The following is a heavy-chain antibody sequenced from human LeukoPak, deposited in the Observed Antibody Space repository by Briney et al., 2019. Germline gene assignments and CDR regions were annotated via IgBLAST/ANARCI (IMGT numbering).Heavy chain of an antibody. CDR2: ISYDGSNK. V-gene: IGHV3-30*03. D-gene: IGHD1-14*01. J-gene: IGHJ4*02. CDR1: EFTFSNYG. CDR3: ATSSPRNYFDH. Sequence: GGSLRLSCTASEFTFSNYGMHWVRQAPGKGLEWVAVISYDGSNKYYADSVKGRFTISRDNSKNTLYLQMNSLRAEDTAVYYCATSSPRNYFDHWGQGTLVTVSS.